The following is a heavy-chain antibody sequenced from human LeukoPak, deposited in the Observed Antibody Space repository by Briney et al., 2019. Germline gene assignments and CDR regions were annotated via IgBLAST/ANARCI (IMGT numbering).Heavy chain of an antibody. CDR1: GFTFSSYG. J-gene: IGHJ5*02. Sequence: GGSLRLSCAASGFTFSSYGMHWVRQAPGKGLEWVAVISYDGSNKYYADSVKGRFTISRDNSKNTLYLQMNSLRAEDTAVYYCARGGEYYYGSGSPWGQGTLVTVSS. V-gene: IGHV3-30*03. D-gene: IGHD3-10*01. CDR2: ISYDGSNK. CDR3: ARGGEYYYGSGSP.